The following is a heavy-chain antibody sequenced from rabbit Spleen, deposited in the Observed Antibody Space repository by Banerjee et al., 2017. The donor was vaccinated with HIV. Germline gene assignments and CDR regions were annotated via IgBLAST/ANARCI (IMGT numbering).Heavy chain of an antibody. J-gene: IGHJ4*01. D-gene: IGHD2-1*01. CDR1: GFSFSSSYY. CDR2: IDGGSGTKT. Sequence: QSLEESGGDLVKPGASLTLTCKASGFSFSSSYYMCWVRQATGKGLEWIARIDGGSGTKTAYASWAIGRFPISKTASTTVTLRMTSLTAADTATYFCARSIDGDTGWYYFRLWGPGTLVTVS. V-gene: IGHV1S40*01. CDR3: ARSIDGDTGWYYFRL.